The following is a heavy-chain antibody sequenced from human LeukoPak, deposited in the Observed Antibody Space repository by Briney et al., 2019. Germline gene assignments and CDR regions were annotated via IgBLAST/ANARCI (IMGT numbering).Heavy chain of an antibody. J-gene: IGHJ5*02. CDR3: ARGGSYWFDP. Sequence: ASVKVSCKASGGTFSSYAISWVRQAPGQGLEWMGWMNPNSGNTGYAQKFQGRVTMTRNTSISTAYMELSSLRSEDTAVYYCARGGSYWFDPWGQGTLVTVSS. V-gene: IGHV1-8*02. CDR2: MNPNSGNT. CDR1: GGTFSSYA. D-gene: IGHD1-26*01.